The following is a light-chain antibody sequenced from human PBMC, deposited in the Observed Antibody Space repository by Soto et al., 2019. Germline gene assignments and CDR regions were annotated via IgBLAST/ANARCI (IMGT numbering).Light chain of an antibody. J-gene: IGKJ4*01. CDR1: QSISTY. CDR2: AAS. Sequence: DIQMTQSPSSLSASVGDRVTITCRASQSISTYLHWYQQKPGKAPNLLIYAASTLQSGVPSRFSGSGSGTDFTLTISSLQPEDFATYFCQHRDSPPLTFGGGTKLDIK. CDR3: QHRDSPPLT. V-gene: IGKV1-39*01.